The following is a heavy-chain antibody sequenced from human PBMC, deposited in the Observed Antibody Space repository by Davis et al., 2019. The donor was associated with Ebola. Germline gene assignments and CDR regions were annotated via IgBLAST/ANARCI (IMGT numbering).Heavy chain of an antibody. Sequence: PSQPLSPTCILAAGPISTYFWSWLRQPPGKGLEWIGYIFHSGDTFYNPSFNSRVTISADTSRTQFSLKLTALTAADTAVYYCARFPRRTYNWYFDLWSPGTLVTVSS. CDR1: AGPISTYF. CDR3: ARFPRRTYNWYFDL. J-gene: IGHJ2*01. D-gene: IGHD1-14*01. CDR2: IFHSGDT. V-gene: IGHV4-30-4*08.